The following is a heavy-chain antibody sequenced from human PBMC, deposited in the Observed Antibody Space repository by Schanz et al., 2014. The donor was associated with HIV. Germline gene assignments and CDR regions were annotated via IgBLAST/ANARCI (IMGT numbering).Heavy chain of an antibody. CDR2: ISYDGRNK. V-gene: IGHV3-30*18. J-gene: IGHJ6*02. Sequence: QVRLVESGGGVVRPGRSLRLSCAASGFTFDSYGIHWVRQAPGKGLEWVAVISYDGRNKYYADSVKGRFTISRDNSKNTLYLQMKSLRPEDTAVYYCAKDRNHYDSRYRGKGNYYYYYGMDVWGQGTTVTVSS. CDR1: GFTFDSYG. D-gene: IGHD3-22*01. CDR3: AKDRNHYDSRYRGKGNYYYYYGMDV.